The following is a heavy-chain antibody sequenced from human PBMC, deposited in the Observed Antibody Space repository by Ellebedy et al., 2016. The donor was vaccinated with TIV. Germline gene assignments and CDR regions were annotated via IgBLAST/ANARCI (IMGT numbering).Heavy chain of an antibody. CDR1: AYSFINYW. CDR3: AKLGHRATPDDS. CDR2: IALSDSDT. Sequence: GESLKISCQGSAYSFINYWIVWVRQMPGRGLEWMGIIALSDSDTRSSPSFQGQVTISADRSVTNAYLHFNSLKPSDTAVYYCAKLGHRATPDDSWGQGTLVTVSS. V-gene: IGHV5-51*01. D-gene: IGHD1-14*01. J-gene: IGHJ4*02.